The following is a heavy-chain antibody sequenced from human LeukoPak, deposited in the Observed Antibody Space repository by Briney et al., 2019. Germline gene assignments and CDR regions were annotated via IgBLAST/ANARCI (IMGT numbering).Heavy chain of an antibody. V-gene: IGHV5-51*01. J-gene: IGHJ4*02. CDR3: ARLRGSGYDRFDY. D-gene: IGHD5-12*01. CDR1: GYSFTSYW. CDR2: ISPGDSKT. Sequence: GEPLKISCKCSGYSFTSYWIGWVRQMPGKGLEWMGIISPGDSKTIYSPSFQGQVTISADKSISTAYLQWSSLKASGTAMYYCARLRGSGYDRFDYWGQGTLVTVSS.